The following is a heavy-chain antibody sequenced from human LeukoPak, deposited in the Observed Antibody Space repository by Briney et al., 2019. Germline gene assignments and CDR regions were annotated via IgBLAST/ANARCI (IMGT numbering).Heavy chain of an antibody. CDR1: GGSFSGYY. Sequence: PSETLSLTCAVYGGSFSGYYWSWIRQPPGKGLEWIGEISHSGSTNYNPSLKSRVTISVDTSKNQFSLKLSSVTAADTAVYYCARGGPYYDILTGYYKGSGFDPWGQGTLVTVSS. CDR2: ISHSGST. D-gene: IGHD3-9*01. J-gene: IGHJ5*02. V-gene: IGHV4-34*01. CDR3: ARGGPYYDILTGYYKGSGFDP.